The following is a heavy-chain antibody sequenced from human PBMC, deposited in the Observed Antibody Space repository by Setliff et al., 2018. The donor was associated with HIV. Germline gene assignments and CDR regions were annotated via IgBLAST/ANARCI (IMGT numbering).Heavy chain of an antibody. D-gene: IGHD3-10*01. V-gene: IGHV4-38-2*01. J-gene: IGHJ6*02. CDR3: AGFGELLDYYYGMDV. CDR2: IYHSGST. CDR1: NYSISSAYY. Sequence: ASETLSLTCAVSNYSISSAYYWGWIRHPPGKGLEWIGSIYHSGSTYYNPSLKSRVTISVDTSKNQFSLKLSSVTAADTAVYYCAGFGELLDYYYGMDVWGQGTTVTVS.